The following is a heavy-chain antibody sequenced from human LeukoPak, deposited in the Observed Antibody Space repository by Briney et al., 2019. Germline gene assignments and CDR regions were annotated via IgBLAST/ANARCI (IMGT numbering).Heavy chain of an antibody. CDR2: INHSRST. CDR1: GGSFSGYY. CDR3: ARYGNYYGSGSYY. Sequence: SETLSLTCAVYGGSFSGYYWSWIRQSSGKGLEWIGEINHSRSTNYNPSLKSRVTISVDTSKNQFSLKLSSVTAADTAVYYCARYGNYYGSGSYYWGQGTLVTVSS. J-gene: IGHJ4*02. V-gene: IGHV4-34*01. D-gene: IGHD3-10*01.